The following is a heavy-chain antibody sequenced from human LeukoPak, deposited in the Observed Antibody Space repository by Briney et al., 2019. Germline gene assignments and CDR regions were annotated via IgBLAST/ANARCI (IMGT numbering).Heavy chain of an antibody. CDR2: IKQDGSEK. D-gene: IGHD3-3*01. CDR1: GFTFSSYW. J-gene: IGHJ6*04. V-gene: IGHV3-7*01. Sequence: GSLRLSCAASGFTFSSYWMSWVRQAPGKGLEWVANIKQDGSEKYYVDSVKGRFTISRDNAKNSLYLQMNSLRAEDTAVYYCAREVRAQFGVARAWDVWGKGTTVTVSS. CDR3: AREVRAQFGVARAWDV.